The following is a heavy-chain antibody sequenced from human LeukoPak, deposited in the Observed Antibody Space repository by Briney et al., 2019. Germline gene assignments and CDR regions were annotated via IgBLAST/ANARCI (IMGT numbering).Heavy chain of an antibody. J-gene: IGHJ4*02. V-gene: IGHV1-46*01. CDR3: ARDPLRYFDWLPGNDY. Sequence: ASVKVSCKASGYTFTSYYMHWVRQAPGQGLEWMGIINPSGGSTNYAQKFQGRVTMTTDTSTSTAYMELRSLRSDDTAVYYCARDPLRYFDWLPGNDYWGQGTLVTVSS. CDR2: INPSGGST. CDR1: GYTFTSYY. D-gene: IGHD3-9*01.